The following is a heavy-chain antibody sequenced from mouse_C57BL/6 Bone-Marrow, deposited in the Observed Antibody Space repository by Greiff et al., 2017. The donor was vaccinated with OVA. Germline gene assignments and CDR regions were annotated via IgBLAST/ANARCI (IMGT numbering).Heavy chain of an antibody. J-gene: IGHJ2*01. V-gene: IGHV1-61*01. CDR3: AANWVHFDY. CDR2: IYPSDSET. CDR1: GYTFTSYW. Sequence: QVQLQQPGAELVRPGSSVKLSCKASGYTFTSYWMDWVKQRPGQGLEWIGNIYPSDSETHYNQKFKDKATLTVDKSSSTAYMQLSSLTSEDSAVYFCAANWVHFDYWGQGTTLTVSS. D-gene: IGHD4-1*01.